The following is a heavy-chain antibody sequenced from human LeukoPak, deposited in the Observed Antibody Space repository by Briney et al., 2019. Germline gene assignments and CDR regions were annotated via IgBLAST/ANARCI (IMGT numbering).Heavy chain of an antibody. CDR3: AREKDNWNVAGY. J-gene: IGHJ4*02. V-gene: IGHV3-30-3*01. CDR2: ISYDGSNK. CDR1: EFTFSSYA. Sequence: PGRSLRLSCAASEFTFSSYAMHWVRQAPGKGLEWVAVISYDGSNKYYADSVKGRFTISRDNSKNTLYLQMNSLRADDTAVYYCAREKDNWNVAGYWGQGTLVTVSS. D-gene: IGHD1-20*01.